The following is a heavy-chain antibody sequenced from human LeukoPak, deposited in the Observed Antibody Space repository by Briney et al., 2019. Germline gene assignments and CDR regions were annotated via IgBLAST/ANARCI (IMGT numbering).Heavy chain of an antibody. CDR1: GYTFTGYY. Sequence: ASVKVSCKASGYTFTGYYMHWVRQAPGQGLEWMGWISAYNGNTNYAQKLQGRVTMTTDTSTSTAYMELRSLRSDDTAVYYCARGPEGHYYMDVWGKGTTVTVSS. CDR2: ISAYNGNT. CDR3: ARGPEGHYYMDV. V-gene: IGHV1-18*04. J-gene: IGHJ6*03.